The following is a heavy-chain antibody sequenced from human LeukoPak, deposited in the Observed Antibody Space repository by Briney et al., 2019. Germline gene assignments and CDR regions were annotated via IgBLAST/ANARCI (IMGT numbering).Heavy chain of an antibody. Sequence: SVKVSCKASGGTFSSYAISWVRQAPGQGLEWIGGIIPIFGTANYAQKFQGRVTITADESTSTAYMELSSLRSEDTAVYYCARGLTGTTYLYYYYYGMDVWGQGTTVTVSS. J-gene: IGHJ6*02. D-gene: IGHD1-7*01. CDR2: IIPIFGTA. CDR3: ARGLTGTTYLYYYYYGMDV. V-gene: IGHV1-69*13. CDR1: GGTFSSYA.